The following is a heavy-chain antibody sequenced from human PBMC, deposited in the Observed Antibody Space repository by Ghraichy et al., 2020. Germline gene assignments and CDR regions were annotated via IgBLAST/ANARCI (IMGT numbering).Heavy chain of an antibody. J-gene: IGHJ6*02. Sequence: ASVKVSCKASGYTFTSYGISWVRQAPGQGLEWMGWISAYNGNTNYAQKLQGRVTMTTDTSTSTAYMELRSLRSDDTAVYYCAREGGYCSGGSCTIYYYYYYGMDVWGQGTTVTVSS. CDR3: AREGGYCSGGSCTIYYYYYYGMDV. V-gene: IGHV1-18*01. CDR1: GYTFTSYG. D-gene: IGHD2-15*01. CDR2: ISAYNGNT.